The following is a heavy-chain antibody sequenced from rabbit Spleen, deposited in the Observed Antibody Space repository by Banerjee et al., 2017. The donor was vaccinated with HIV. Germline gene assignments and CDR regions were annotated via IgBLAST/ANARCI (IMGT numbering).Heavy chain of an antibody. Sequence: QQLVESGGGLVKPGASLTLTCKASGFDFSSGYDMSWVRQAPGKGLEWIACIDAGSSGFTYHASWASGRFTISKTSSTTVTLQATSLTAADTATYFCARDSSSSFSTYGMDLWGPGTLVTVS. D-gene: IGHD1-1*01. V-gene: IGHV1S40*01. CDR1: GFDFSSGYD. CDR2: IDAGSSGFT. J-gene: IGHJ6*01. CDR3: ARDSSSSFSTYGMDL.